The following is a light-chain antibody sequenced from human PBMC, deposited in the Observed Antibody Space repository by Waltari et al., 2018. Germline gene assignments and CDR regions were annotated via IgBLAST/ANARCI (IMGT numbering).Light chain of an antibody. CDR3: QVWDASTNPWV. V-gene: IGLV3-21*01. CDR1: NLGIRH. CDR2: YDH. Sequence: SYDLTQPPSVSVSPGQPARITCGGDNLGIRHVNWYQQKSAQAPVVVIFYDHERPSGIPERFSGSKSGNTATLTISGAEAGDEAEYYCQVWDASTNPWVFGGGTRLTV. J-gene: IGLJ3*02.